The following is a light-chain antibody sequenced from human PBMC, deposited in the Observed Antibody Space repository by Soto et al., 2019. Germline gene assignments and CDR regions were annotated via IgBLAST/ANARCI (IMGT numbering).Light chain of an antibody. CDR1: QSVSSY. CDR2: GAS. J-gene: IGKJ4*01. Sequence: EIVLTQSPATLSLSPGERATLSCRASQSVSSYLAWYQQRPGQAPRLLIYGASRRAAGIPDRFSGSGSGTDFTLTISRLEPEDSAMYYCQQYGSPPLTFGGGTKVDIK. V-gene: IGKV3-20*01. CDR3: QQYGSPPLT.